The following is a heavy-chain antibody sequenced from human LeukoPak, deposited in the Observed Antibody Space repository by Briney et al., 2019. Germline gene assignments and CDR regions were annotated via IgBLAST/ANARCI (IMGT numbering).Heavy chain of an antibody. Sequence: SQTLSLTCTVPGGSISSGGYYWSWIRQHPGKGLEWIGYIYYSGSTYYNPSLKSRVTISVDTSKNQFSLKLSSVTAADTAVYYCARDPVGATFYLGPYYYYGMDVWGQGTTVTVSS. D-gene: IGHD1-26*01. CDR3: ARDPVGATFYLGPYYYYGMDV. J-gene: IGHJ6*02. V-gene: IGHV4-31*03. CDR1: GGSISSGGYY. CDR2: IYYSGST.